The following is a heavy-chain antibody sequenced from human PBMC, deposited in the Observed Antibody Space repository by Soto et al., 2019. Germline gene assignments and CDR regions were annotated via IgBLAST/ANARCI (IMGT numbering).Heavy chain of an antibody. CDR1: GLTFPRSG. J-gene: IGHJ3*02. Sequence: QVQLVESGGGVVQSGTSLRLSCAASGLTFPRSGMHWVRQAPGKGLEWVAVIWYDGTSKYYGDSVKGRFTISRDNSKNTLYLQMNSVMAEDTAVYYCVRDLSRLGHYKTAAFHIWGQGTMVTASP. CDR2: IWYDGTSK. CDR3: VRDLSRLGHYKTAAFHI. D-gene: IGHD3-16*01. V-gene: IGHV3-33*01.